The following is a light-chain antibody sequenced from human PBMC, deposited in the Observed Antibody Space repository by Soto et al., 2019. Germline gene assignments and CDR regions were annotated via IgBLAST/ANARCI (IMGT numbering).Light chain of an antibody. V-gene: IGLV2-23*02. CDR2: EVN. CDR1: SSDVGGYDF. J-gene: IGLJ2*01. CDR3: CSYAGSGSLV. Sequence: QSVLTQPASVSGSPGQSITISCTGTSSDVGGYDFVSWYQQHPGKAPKLIIYEVNKRPSGVSNRFSGSKSGNTASLTISGLQAEDEADYHCCSYAGSGSLVFGGGTKLTVL.